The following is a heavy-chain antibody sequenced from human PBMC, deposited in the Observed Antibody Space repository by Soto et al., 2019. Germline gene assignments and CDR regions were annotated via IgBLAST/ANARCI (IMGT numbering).Heavy chain of an antibody. CDR2: IIPIFGTA. Sequence: QVQLVQSGAEVQKPGSSVKVSCKASGGTFSSYAISWVRQAPGQGLEWMGGIIPIFGTANYAQKFQGRVTITADESTSTAYMELSSLRSEDTAVYYCAQRTRYYYDRSGYNYWGQGTLVTVSS. J-gene: IGHJ4*02. CDR3: AQRTRYYYDRSGYNY. D-gene: IGHD3-22*01. CDR1: GGTFSSYA. V-gene: IGHV1-69*01.